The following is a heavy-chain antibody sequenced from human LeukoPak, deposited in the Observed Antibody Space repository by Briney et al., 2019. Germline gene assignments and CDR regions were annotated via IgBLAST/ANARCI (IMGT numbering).Heavy chain of an antibody. CDR3: ARSEVVPAAIPPYNWFDP. V-gene: IGHV1-69*05. Sequence: SVKVSCKACGGTFSSYAISWVRQAPGQGLEWMGGIIPIFGTANYAQKFQGRVTITTDESTSTAYMELSSLRSEDTAVYYCARSEVVPAAIPPYNWFDPWGQGTLVTVSS. D-gene: IGHD2-2*02. J-gene: IGHJ5*02. CDR2: IIPIFGTA. CDR1: GGTFSSYA.